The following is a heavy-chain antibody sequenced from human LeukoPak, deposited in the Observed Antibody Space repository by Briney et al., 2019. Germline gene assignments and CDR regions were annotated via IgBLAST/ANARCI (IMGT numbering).Heavy chain of an antibody. V-gene: IGHV3-33*01. Sequence: GGSLRLSCAASGFTFSSYGMHWVRQAPGKGLEWVAVIWYDGSNKYYADSVKGRFTISRDNSKNTLYLQMNSLRAEDTAVYYCARNQVGTSGTFDYWGQGTLVTVSS. D-gene: IGHD3-10*01. J-gene: IGHJ4*02. CDR3: ARNQVGTSGTFDY. CDR2: IWYDGSNK. CDR1: GFTFSSYG.